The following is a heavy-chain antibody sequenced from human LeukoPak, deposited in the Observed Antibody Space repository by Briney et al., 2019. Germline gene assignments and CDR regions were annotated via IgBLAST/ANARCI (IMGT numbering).Heavy chain of an antibody. Sequence: GGSLRLSCATSGFTFSIYGMSWVRQAPGKGLEWVSAISDSGGNTYYAGSVKGRFSISRDNSKNTLYLQMNSLRAEDTALYYCAKDQNAYNYVFDYWGQGTLVTVSS. V-gene: IGHV3-23*01. CDR2: ISDSGGNT. J-gene: IGHJ4*02. D-gene: IGHD5-24*01. CDR3: AKDQNAYNYVFDY. CDR1: GFTFSIYG.